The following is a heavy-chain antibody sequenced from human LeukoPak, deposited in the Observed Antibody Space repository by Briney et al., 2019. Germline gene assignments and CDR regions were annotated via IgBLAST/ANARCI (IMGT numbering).Heavy chain of an antibody. CDR3: ARDGVEWELLTGPLEGMDV. J-gene: IGHJ6*02. V-gene: IGHV1-2*02. Sequence: RASVKVSCKASGYTFTGYYMHWVRQAPGQGLEWMGWINPNSGGTNYAQKFQGRVTMTRDTSISTAYMELSRLRSDDTAVYYCARDGVEWELLTGPLEGMDVWGQGTTVTVSS. CDR1: GYTFTGYY. CDR2: INPNSGGT. D-gene: IGHD1-26*01.